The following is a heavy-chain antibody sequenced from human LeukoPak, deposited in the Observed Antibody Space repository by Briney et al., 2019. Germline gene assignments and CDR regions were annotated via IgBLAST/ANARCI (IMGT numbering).Heavy chain of an antibody. J-gene: IGHJ3*02. CDR3: AKVYYDFWSGYPAGAFDI. CDR1: GGSTSSGSYY. D-gene: IGHD3-3*01. Sequence: SQTLSLTCTVSGGSTSSGSYYWSWIRQPAGKGLEWIGRIYTSGSTNYNPSLKGRVTISVDTSKNQFSLKLSSVTAADTAVYYCAKVYYDFWSGYPAGAFDIWGQGTMVTVSS. CDR2: IYTSGST. V-gene: IGHV4-61*02.